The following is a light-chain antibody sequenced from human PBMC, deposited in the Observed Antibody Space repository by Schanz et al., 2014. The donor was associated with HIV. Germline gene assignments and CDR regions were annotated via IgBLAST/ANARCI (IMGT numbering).Light chain of an antibody. V-gene: IGLV1-44*01. J-gene: IGLJ2*01. CDR1: SPNIGSNI. Sequence: QSVLTQPPSASGTPGQRVTISCSGSSPNIGSNIVNWYRHLPGTAPQLLMYSNDQRSSGVPDRFSGSKSGTSASLAITGLQAEDEADYYCQSYDSSLSGSVFGGGTKLTVL. CDR3: QSYDSSLSGSV. CDR2: SND.